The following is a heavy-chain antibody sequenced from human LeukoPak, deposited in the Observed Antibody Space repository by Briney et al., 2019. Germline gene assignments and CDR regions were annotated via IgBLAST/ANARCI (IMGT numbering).Heavy chain of an antibody. CDR1: GGTFSSYA. Sequence: SVKVSCKASGGTFSSYAISWVRQAPGQGLEWMGGIIPIFGTANYAQKIQGRVTITADESTSTAYMELSSLRSEDTAVYYCARDRYYYGSGSYYNLWGQGTLVTVSS. D-gene: IGHD3-10*01. CDR2: IIPIFGTA. J-gene: IGHJ5*02. V-gene: IGHV1-69*13. CDR3: ARDRYYYGSGSYYNL.